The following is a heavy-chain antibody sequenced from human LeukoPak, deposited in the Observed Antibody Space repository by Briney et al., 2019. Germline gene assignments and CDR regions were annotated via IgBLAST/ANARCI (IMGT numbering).Heavy chain of an antibody. V-gene: IGHV3-72*01. Sequence: GGSLRLSCAASGFTFSDHYMDWVRQAPGKGLEWVGRIRKKANSYPTEYAASVKGRFTISGDDSQNSLFLQMNSLETEDTAMYYCARTLAVDGHYYFDCWGQGTLVTVSS. CDR3: ARTLAVDGHYYFDC. CDR1: GFTFSDHY. J-gene: IGHJ4*02. D-gene: IGHD6-13*01. CDR2: IRKKANSYPT.